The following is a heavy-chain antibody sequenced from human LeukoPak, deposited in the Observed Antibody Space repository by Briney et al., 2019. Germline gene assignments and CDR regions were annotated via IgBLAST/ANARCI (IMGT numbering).Heavy chain of an antibody. Sequence: ASVKVSCKASGYTFTSYGISWVRQAPGQGLEWMRWISAYNGNTNYAQKLQGRVTMTTDTSTSTAYMELRSLRSDDTAVYYCARDTARYYGSGSYYNGDYWGQGTLVTVSS. CDR2: ISAYNGNT. J-gene: IGHJ4*02. D-gene: IGHD3-10*01. CDR3: ARDTARYYGSGSYYNGDY. CDR1: GYTFTSYG. V-gene: IGHV1-18*04.